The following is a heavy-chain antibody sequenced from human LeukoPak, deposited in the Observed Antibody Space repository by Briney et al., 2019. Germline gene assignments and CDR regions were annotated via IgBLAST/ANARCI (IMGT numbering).Heavy chain of an antibody. Sequence: SETLSLTCAVYGGSFSGYYWSWIRQPPGKGLEWIGFIYYSGSTYYNLSLKSRVTISVDTSKNQFSLKLSSVTAADTAVYYCAREGTVVPGFGYWGQGTLVTVSS. CDR3: AREGTVVPGFGY. CDR1: GGSFSGYY. J-gene: IGHJ4*02. V-gene: IGHV4-30-4*08. CDR2: IYYSGST. D-gene: IGHD4-23*01.